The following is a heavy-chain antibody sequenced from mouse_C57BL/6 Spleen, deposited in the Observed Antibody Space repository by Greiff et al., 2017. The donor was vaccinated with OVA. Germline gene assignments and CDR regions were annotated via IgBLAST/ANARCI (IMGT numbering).Heavy chain of an antibody. D-gene: IGHD2-3*01. CDR2: INYDGSST. V-gene: IGHV5-16*01. Sequence: EVMLVESEGGLVQPGSSMKLSCTASGFTFSDYYMAWVRQVPEKGLEWVANINYDGSSTYYLDSLKSRFIISRDNAKNILYLQMSSLKSEDTATYYCARVGGLLREYFDVWGTGTTVTVSS. CDR3: ARVGGLLREYFDV. J-gene: IGHJ1*03. CDR1: GFTFSDYY.